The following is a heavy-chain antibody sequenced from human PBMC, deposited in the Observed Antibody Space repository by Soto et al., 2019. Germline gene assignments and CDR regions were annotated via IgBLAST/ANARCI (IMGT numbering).Heavy chain of an antibody. Sequence: GGSLRLSCAASGFTFRTYGMHWVRQAPGKGLEWGAIFWYDGSNKYYAESVKGRFTISRDNSKNTLYLQMNSLRAEDTAVYYCARDGTFGAKGGSLDIWGQGTMVTVSS. V-gene: IGHV3-33*01. J-gene: IGHJ3*02. CDR3: ARDGTFGAKGGSLDI. CDR2: FWYDGSNK. CDR1: GFTFRTYG. D-gene: IGHD3-16*01.